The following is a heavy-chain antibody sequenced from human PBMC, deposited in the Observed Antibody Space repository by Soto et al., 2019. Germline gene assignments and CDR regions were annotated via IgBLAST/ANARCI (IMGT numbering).Heavy chain of an antibody. J-gene: IGHJ6*02. D-gene: IGHD2-2*03. V-gene: IGHV4-30-2*01. CDR3: ARAGYCSSTSCYYYYGMDV. Sequence: PSETLSLTCAVSGGSISSGGYSWSWIRQPPGKGLEWIGYIYHSGSTYYNPSLKSRVTISADRSKNQFSLKLSSVTAADTAVYYCARAGYCSSTSCYYYYGMDVWGQGTTVTVSS. CDR1: GGSISSGGYS. CDR2: IYHSGST.